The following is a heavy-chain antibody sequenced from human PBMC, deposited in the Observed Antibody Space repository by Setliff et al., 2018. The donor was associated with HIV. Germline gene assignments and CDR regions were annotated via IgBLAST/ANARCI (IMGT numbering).Heavy chain of an antibody. CDR1: NESISSRDW. CDR2: LSPSGTT. Sequence: PSETLSLTCAVSNESISSRDWWSWVRQPPGKGLEWIGELSPSGTTRSNPSLQSRVTISLDTSNNQFSLKLTSVTAADTAMYYCASFFVTTVTNQDYWGQGTPVTVSS. V-gene: IGHV4-4*02. CDR3: ASFFVTTVTNQDY. J-gene: IGHJ4*02. D-gene: IGHD4-17*01.